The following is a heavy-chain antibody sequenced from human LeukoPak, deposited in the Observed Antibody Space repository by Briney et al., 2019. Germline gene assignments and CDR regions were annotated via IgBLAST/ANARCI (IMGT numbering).Heavy chain of an antibody. CDR3: ARGPFGWFGANLGFDY. Sequence: SETLSLTCAVYGGSFSGYYWSWIRQPPGKGLEWIGEINHSGSTNYNPSLKSRVTISVDTSKNQFSLKLSSVSAADTAVYYCARGPFGWFGANLGFDYWGQGTLVTVSS. V-gene: IGHV4-34*01. CDR2: INHSGST. CDR1: GGSFSGYY. D-gene: IGHD3-10*01. J-gene: IGHJ4*02.